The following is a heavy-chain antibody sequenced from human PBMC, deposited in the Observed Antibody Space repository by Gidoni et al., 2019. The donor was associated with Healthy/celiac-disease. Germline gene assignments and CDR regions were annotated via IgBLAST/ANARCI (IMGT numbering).Heavy chain of an antibody. Sequence: EVQLVESGGGLVQPGGSLRLSCAASGFTFSSYEMNWVRQAPGMGLEWVSYISSSGSTIYYADSVKGRFTISRDNAKNSLYLQMNSLRAEDTAVYYCASAGRWNGGGFDYWGQGTLVTVSS. D-gene: IGHD1-1*01. CDR1: GFTFSSYE. CDR2: ISSSGSTI. V-gene: IGHV3-48*03. J-gene: IGHJ4*02. CDR3: ASAGRWNGGGFDY.